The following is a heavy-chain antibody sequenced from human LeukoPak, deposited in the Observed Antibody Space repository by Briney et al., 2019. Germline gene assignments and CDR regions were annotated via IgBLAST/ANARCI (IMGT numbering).Heavy chain of an antibody. D-gene: IGHD3-10*01. CDR2: INTNTGNP. Sequence: ASVKVSCKASGYTFTSYAMNWVRQAPGQGLEWMAWINTNTGNPTYAQGLTGRFVFSLDTSVSTPYLQISSLKAEDTAVYYCAREGGVRGVIISTWFDPWGQGTLVTVSS. CDR1: GYTFTSYA. CDR3: AREGGVRGVIISTWFDP. V-gene: IGHV7-4-1*02. J-gene: IGHJ5*02.